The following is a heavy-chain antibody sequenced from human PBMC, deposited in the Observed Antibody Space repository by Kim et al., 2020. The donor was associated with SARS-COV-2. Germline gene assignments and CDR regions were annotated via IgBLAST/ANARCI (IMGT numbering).Heavy chain of an antibody. V-gene: IGHV1-18*01. Sequence: NSAQKLQRGVTMTTDTSTSTAYMELRSLRSDDTAVYYCARVNGPRFFDYWGQGTLVTVSS. D-gene: IGHD2-8*01. CDR3: ARVNGPRFFDY. J-gene: IGHJ4*02.